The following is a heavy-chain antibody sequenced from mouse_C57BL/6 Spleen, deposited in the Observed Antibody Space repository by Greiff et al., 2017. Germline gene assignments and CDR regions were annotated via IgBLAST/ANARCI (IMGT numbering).Heavy chain of an antibody. J-gene: IGHJ4*01. CDR1: GFSLTSYG. D-gene: IGHD2-1*01. V-gene: IGHV2-9*01. CDR3: AKRGGYGNFYYYAMDY. Sequence: QVHVKQSGPGLVAPSQRLSITCTVSGFSLTSYGVDWVRQPPGKGLEWLGVIWGGGSTNYNSALMSRLSISKDNSKSQVFLKMNSLQTDDTAMYYCAKRGGYGNFYYYAMDYWGQGTSVTVSS. CDR2: IWGGGST.